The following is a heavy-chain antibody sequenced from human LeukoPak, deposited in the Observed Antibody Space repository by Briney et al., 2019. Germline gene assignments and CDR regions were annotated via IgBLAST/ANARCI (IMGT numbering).Heavy chain of an antibody. Sequence: SETLSLTCTVSGGSISSYYWSWIRQPPGKGLEWIGYIYYSGSTNYNPSLKSRVTISVDTSKNQFSLKLSSVTAADTAVYYCARYYVWGSYRYFDYWGQGTLVTVSS. CDR2: IYYSGST. D-gene: IGHD3-16*02. CDR3: ARYYVWGSYRYFDY. J-gene: IGHJ4*02. CDR1: GGSISSYY. V-gene: IGHV4-59*01.